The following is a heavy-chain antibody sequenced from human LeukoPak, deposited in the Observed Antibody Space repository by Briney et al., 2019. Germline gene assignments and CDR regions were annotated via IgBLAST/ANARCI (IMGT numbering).Heavy chain of an antibody. Sequence: PGGSLRLSCAASGFTFSYYGMHWVRQAPGKGLEWVAMISYDGNNKDYADSVKGRFTISRDNSKNTVFLQMNSLRVEDTALYYCTKVDQWQDLLGYFDYWGQGTLVTVSS. CDR1: GFTFSYYG. J-gene: IGHJ4*02. CDR2: ISYDGNNK. V-gene: IGHV3-30*18. CDR3: TKVDQWQDLLGYFDY. D-gene: IGHD6-19*01.